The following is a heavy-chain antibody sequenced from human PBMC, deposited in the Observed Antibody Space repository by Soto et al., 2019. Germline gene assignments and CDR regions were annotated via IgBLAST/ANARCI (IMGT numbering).Heavy chain of an antibody. CDR1: GFSVSDYA. J-gene: IGHJ6*02. V-gene: IGHV3-23*01. Sequence: PVGSLRLSCAASGFSVSDYAMSWVRQAPGKGLEWVSSISGSGDGTYYGDSVKGRFTLSRDTSQKTLYLQMNNLRGEDTAVYFCTKSRRSVLMVYGFGGMDVWGRGTTVTVS. CDR3: TKSRRSVLMVYGFGGMDV. D-gene: IGHD2-8*01. CDR2: ISGSGDGT.